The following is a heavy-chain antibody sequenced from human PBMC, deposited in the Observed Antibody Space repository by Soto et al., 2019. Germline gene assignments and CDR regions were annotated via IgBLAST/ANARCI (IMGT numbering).Heavy chain of an antibody. V-gene: IGHV4-61*01. CDR3: ARDLYNLNPALAQYYYYGMDV. Sequence: PSETLSLTCTVSGGSVSSGIYYWSWIRQPPGKGLEWIGYIYYSGSTNYNPSLKSRVTISVDTSKNQFSLELSPVTAADTAVYYCARDLYNLNPALAQYYYYGMDVWGQGTTVTVSS. CDR1: GGSVSSGIYY. D-gene: IGHD1-20*01. J-gene: IGHJ6*02. CDR2: IYYSGST.